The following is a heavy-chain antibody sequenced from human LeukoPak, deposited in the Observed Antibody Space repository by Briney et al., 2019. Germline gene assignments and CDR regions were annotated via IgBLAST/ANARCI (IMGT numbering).Heavy chain of an antibody. CDR1: GGSISSHY. V-gene: IGHV4-59*11. CDR3: ARAGGDPHYYYYYYMDV. Sequence: SETLSLTCTVSGGSISSHYWSWIRQPPGKGLEWIGYIYYSGSTNYNPSLKSRVTISVDTSKNQFSLKPTSVAAADTAVYYCARAGGDPHYYYYYYMDVWGKGTPVTVSS. D-gene: IGHD2-21*02. CDR2: IYYSGST. J-gene: IGHJ6*03.